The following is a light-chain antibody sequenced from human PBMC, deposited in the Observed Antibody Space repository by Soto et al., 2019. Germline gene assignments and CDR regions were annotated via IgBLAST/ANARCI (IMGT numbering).Light chain of an antibody. CDR3: QKFNDNPT. Sequence: AIQFTQSPSSLSASVGERVTITCRASQGISSALAWYQQKPGKAPKLLMYDASSLESGVPSRFSGSGSGTEFTLTISSLQPEDFATYYCQKFNDNPTFGQGTRLEIK. V-gene: IGKV1D-13*01. CDR1: QGISSA. CDR2: DAS. J-gene: IGKJ5*01.